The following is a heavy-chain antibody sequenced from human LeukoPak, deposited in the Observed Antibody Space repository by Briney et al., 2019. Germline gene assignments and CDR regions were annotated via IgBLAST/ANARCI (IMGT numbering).Heavy chain of an antibody. D-gene: IGHD2-21*02. CDR2: ISSSGSTI. Sequence: PGGSLRLSCAASGFTFSSYEMNWVRQAPGKGLKWVSYISSSGSTIYYADSVKGRFTISRDNAKNSLYLQMNSLRAEDTAVYYCAPMECGGDCYQDDAFDIWGQGTMVTVSS. CDR1: GFTFSSYE. V-gene: IGHV3-48*03. J-gene: IGHJ3*02. CDR3: APMECGGDCYQDDAFDI.